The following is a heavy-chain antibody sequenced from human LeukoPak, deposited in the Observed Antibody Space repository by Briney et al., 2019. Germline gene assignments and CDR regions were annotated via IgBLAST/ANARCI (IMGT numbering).Heavy chain of an antibody. Sequence: ASVKVSCKASGGTFSSYAISWVRQAPGQGLEWMGWMNPNSGNTGYAQKFQGRVTMTRNTSISTAYMELSSLRSEDTAVYYCARSIVVVPAADAFDIWGQGTMVTVSS. V-gene: IGHV1-8*02. J-gene: IGHJ3*02. D-gene: IGHD2-2*01. CDR1: GGTFSSYA. CDR3: ARSIVVVPAADAFDI. CDR2: MNPNSGNT.